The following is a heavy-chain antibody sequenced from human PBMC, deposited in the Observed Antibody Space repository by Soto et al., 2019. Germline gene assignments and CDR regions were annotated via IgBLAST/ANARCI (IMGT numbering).Heavy chain of an antibody. CDR2: INHSGST. J-gene: IGHJ4*02. CDR1: GGSFSGYY. Sequence: QVQLQQWGAGLLKPSETLSLTCAVYGGSFSGYYWSWIRQPPGKGLEWIGEINHSGSTNYNPSLKRRVTISVDTSKNQFSLKLSSVTAADTAVYYCARGRRLTLLWFGEADYWGQGTLVTVSS. V-gene: IGHV4-34*01. CDR3: ARGRRLTLLWFGEADY. D-gene: IGHD3-10*01.